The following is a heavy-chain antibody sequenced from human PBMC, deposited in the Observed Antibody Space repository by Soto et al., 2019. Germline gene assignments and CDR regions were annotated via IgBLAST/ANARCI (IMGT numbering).Heavy chain of an antibody. J-gene: IGHJ5*02. D-gene: IGHD6-6*01. Sequence: SESLSLTCTVSGGSISSGAFYWSWIRQRPGKGLEWIGHIYYSGPTYYTPSFKSRLTVSLDTSRNKFSLELTSLTAADTAVYFCARYGSSVPSNWFDPWGQGTLVTVSS. CDR1: GGSISSGAFY. CDR2: IYYSGPT. CDR3: ARYGSSVPSNWFDP. V-gene: IGHV4-31*03.